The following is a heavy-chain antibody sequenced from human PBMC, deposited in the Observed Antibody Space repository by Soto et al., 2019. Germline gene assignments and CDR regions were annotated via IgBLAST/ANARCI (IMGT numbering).Heavy chain of an antibody. D-gene: IGHD4-17*01. CDR3: ARRLIYGDTAFDI. CDR1: GGSISTYY. Sequence: SETLSLTCTVTGGSISTYYWSWIQQPPGKGLEWIGYIYYSGSTYYNPSLKSRVTISVDTSKNQFSLKLSSVTAADTAVYYCARRLIYGDTAFDIWGQGTMVTVSS. V-gene: IGHV4-59*06. CDR2: IYYSGST. J-gene: IGHJ3*02.